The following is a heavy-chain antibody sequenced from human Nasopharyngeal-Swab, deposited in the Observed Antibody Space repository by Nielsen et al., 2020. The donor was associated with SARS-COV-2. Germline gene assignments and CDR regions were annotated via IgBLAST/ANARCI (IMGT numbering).Heavy chain of an antibody. CDR1: GFTFDDYA. D-gene: IGHD5-18*01. J-gene: IGHJ4*02. Sequence: GESLKISCEASGFTFDDYAMHWVRQAPGKGLDWVSLISGDGGSTYYADSVKGRFTISRDNSKNTLYLQMNSLRAEDMAVYYCAFSTTAIVTPSGCWGQGTLVTVSS. V-gene: IGHV3-43*02. CDR2: ISGDGGST. CDR3: AFSTTAIVTPSGC.